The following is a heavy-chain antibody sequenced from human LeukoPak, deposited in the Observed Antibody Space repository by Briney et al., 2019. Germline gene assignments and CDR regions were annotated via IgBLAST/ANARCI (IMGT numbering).Heavy chain of an antibody. D-gene: IGHD5-12*01. J-gene: IGHJ4*02. CDR3: TRDSGYEFDY. CDR1: GFTFSSYS. Sequence: PAGSLRLSCAASGFTFSSYSINWVRQAPGKGLEWVSYIRSDTSTKYYADSVKGRFTISRDNAKNSVYLQMNSLRAEDTAVYYCTRDSGYEFDYWGQGTLVTVSS. CDR2: IRSDTSTK. V-gene: IGHV3-48*04.